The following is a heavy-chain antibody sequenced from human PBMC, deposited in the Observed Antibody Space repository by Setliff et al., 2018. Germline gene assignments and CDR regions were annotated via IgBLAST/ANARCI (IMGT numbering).Heavy chain of an antibody. CDR1: GGSISNSY. Sequence: SETLSLTCTVSGGSISNSYWAWVRQSAGKGLEWVGRIHTSAGTKYNPSLMSRVTVSMDTSKNQFSLDLSSVTAADTAVYYCARGGYGSGSAYYFVSWGQGTLVTVSS. CDR3: ARGGYGSGSAYYFVS. J-gene: IGHJ4*02. D-gene: IGHD3-10*01. V-gene: IGHV4-4*07. CDR2: IHTSAGT.